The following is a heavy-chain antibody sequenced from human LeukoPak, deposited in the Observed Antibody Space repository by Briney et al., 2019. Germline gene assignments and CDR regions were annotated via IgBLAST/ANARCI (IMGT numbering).Heavy chain of an antibody. D-gene: IGHD5-18*01. CDR1: GFTFSSYS. V-gene: IGHV3-21*01. CDR2: ISSSSSYI. Sequence: GGSLRLSCAASGFTFSSYSMNWARQAPGKGLEWVSSISSSSSYIYYADSVKGRFTISRGNAKNSLYLQMNSLRAEDTAVYYCARDPGYSYGHDYWGQGTLVTVSS. CDR3: ARDPGYSYGHDY. J-gene: IGHJ4*02.